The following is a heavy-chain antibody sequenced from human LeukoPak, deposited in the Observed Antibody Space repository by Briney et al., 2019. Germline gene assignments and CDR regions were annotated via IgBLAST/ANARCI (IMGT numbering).Heavy chain of an antibody. CDR1: GGSFSGYY. CDR3: ARRYCSGGSCYTIDY. V-gene: IGHV4-34*01. D-gene: IGHD2-15*01. CDR2: INHSGST. J-gene: IGHJ4*02. Sequence: KPSETLSLTCAVYGGSFSGYYWSWIRQPPGKGLEWIGEINHSGSTNYNPSLKSRVTISVDTSKNQFSLKLSSVTAADTAVYYCARRYCSGGSCYTIDYWGQGTLVTVSS.